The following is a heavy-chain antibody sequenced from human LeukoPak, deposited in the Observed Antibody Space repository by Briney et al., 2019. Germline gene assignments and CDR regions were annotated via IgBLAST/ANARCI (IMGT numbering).Heavy chain of an antibody. V-gene: IGHV4-4*07. CDR3: ARDDQRYCSSTSCYDYYYYYMDV. CDR2: IYTSGST. J-gene: IGHJ6*03. D-gene: IGHD2-2*01. CDR1: GGSTSSYY. Sequence: SETLSLTCTVSGGSTSSYYWSWIRQPAGKGLEWIGRIYTSGSTNYNPSLKSRVTMSVDTSKNQFSLKLSSVTAADTAVYYCARDDQRYCSSTSCYDYYYYYMDVWGKRTTVTVSS.